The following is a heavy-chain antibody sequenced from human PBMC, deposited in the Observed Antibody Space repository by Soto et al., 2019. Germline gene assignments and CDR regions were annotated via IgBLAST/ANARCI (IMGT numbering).Heavy chain of an antibody. CDR1: GGSISSGDYY. Sequence: LSLTCTVSGGSISSGDYYWSWIRQPPGKGLEWIGYIYYSGSTYYNPSLKSRVTISVDTSKNQFSLKLSSVTAADTAVYYCARGLYYYDSSGYPEADYWGQGTLVTVSS. J-gene: IGHJ4*02. V-gene: IGHV4-30-4*01. D-gene: IGHD3-22*01. CDR3: ARGLYYYDSSGYPEADY. CDR2: IYYSGST.